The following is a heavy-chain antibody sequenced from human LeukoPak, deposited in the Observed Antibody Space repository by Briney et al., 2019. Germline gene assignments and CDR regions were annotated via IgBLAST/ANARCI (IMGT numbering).Heavy chain of an antibody. CDR3: ARDTGYCTNGVCGNWFDP. Sequence: ASVRVSCKASGYTFTSYYMHWVRQAPGQGLEWMGIINPSGVSTSYAQKFQGRVTMTRDMSTSTVYMELSSLRSEDTAVYYCARDTGYCTNGVCGNWFDPWGQGTLVTVSS. CDR2: INPSGVST. CDR1: GYTFTSYY. D-gene: IGHD2-8*01. J-gene: IGHJ5*02. V-gene: IGHV1-46*01.